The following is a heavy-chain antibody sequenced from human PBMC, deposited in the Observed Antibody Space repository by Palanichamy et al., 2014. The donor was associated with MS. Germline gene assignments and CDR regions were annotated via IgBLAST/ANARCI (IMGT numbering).Heavy chain of an antibody. V-gene: IGHV3-74*01. CDR3: VRDNNLIDHYYYYGLDV. J-gene: IGHJ6*02. Sequence: AQLVESGGGLVQPGGSLRLSCTASGFTFNNHWMHWVRQVPGKGLVWVSRINNDGSRTSYADSVKGRFTISRDNAKNSLYLQMNSLRVEDTAVYYCVRDNNLIDHYYYYGLDVWGQGTTVTV. CDR1: GFTFNNHW. D-gene: IGHD1-20*01. CDR2: INNDGSRT.